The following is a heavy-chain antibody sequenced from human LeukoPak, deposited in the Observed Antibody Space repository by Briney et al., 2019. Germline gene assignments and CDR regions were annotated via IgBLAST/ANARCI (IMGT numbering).Heavy chain of an antibody. D-gene: IGHD5/OR15-5a*01. CDR1: GFTFSSYG. CDR2: ISGSGGST. V-gene: IGHV3-23*01. J-gene: IGHJ2*01. CDR3: AKDRLRLAYFDL. Sequence: GGSLRLSCAASGFTFSSYGMHWVRQAPGKGLEWASAISGSGGSTYYADSVKGRFTISRDNSKNTLYLQMNSLRAEDTAVYYCAKDRLRLAYFDLWGRGTLVTVSS.